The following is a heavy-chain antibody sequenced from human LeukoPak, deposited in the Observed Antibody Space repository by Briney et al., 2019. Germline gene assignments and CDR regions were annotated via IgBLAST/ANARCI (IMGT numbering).Heavy chain of an antibody. CDR1: GFAFSSYA. D-gene: IGHD2-2*01. Sequence: GGSLRLSCAASGFAFSSYAMSWVRQAPGKGLEWVSAIRGSGGDTWSADSMRGRFTISRDNSKNTLYMQVNSLRAEDTDVYYCARDEGYCSRTSCYGDSKGMDVWGQGTAVIVSS. J-gene: IGHJ6*02. CDR2: IRGSGGDT. CDR3: ARDEGYCSRTSCYGDSKGMDV. V-gene: IGHV3-23*01.